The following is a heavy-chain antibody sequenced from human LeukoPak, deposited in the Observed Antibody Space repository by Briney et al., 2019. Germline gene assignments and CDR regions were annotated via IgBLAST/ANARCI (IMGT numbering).Heavy chain of an antibody. CDR2: INHSGST. V-gene: IGHV4-34*01. CDR1: GGSFSGYY. Sequence: PSETLSLTCAVYGGSFSGYYWSWIRQPPGKGLEWIGEINHSGSTNYNPSLKSRVTISVDRSKNQFSLKLSSVTAADTAVYYCARAPNLYCSSTSCYFLDYYYYMDVWGKGTTVTVSS. D-gene: IGHD2-2*01. CDR3: ARAPNLYCSSTSCYFLDYYYYMDV. J-gene: IGHJ6*03.